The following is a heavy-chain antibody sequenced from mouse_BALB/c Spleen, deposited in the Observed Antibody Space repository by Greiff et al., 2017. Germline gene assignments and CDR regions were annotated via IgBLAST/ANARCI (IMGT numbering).Heavy chain of an antibody. V-gene: IGHV5-17*02. CDR2: ISSGSSTI. Sequence: EVQLVESGGGLVQPGGSRKLSCAASGFTFSSFGMHWVRQAPEKGLEWVAYISSGSSTIYYADTVKGRFTISRDNPKNTLFLQMTSLRSEDTAMYYCARGYGSYGYFDVWGAGTTVTVSS. CDR1: GFTFSSFG. D-gene: IGHD1-1*01. CDR3: ARGYGSYGYFDV. J-gene: IGHJ1*01.